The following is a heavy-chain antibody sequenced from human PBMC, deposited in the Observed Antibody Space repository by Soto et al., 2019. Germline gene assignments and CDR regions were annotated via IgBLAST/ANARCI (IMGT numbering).Heavy chain of an antibody. CDR3: GRDAGRRFDY. J-gene: IGHJ4*02. D-gene: IGHD6-13*01. V-gene: IGHV3-7*01. CDR1: GFTFRSYW. CDR2: MNRDGSEK. Sequence: EVQLVESGGGLVQPGGSLRLSCAASGFTFRSYWMTWARQAPGKGLEWVASMNRDGSEKRYVDSVEGRFTISRDNAKNSQFLQMNSLSPDDTAVYYCGRDAGRRFDYWGQGSLVTVSS.